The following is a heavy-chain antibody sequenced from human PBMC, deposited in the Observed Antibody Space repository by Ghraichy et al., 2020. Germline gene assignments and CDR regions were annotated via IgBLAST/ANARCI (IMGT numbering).Heavy chain of an antibody. J-gene: IGHJ6*02. CDR2: ISGSGGST. CDR3: AKAVKPSFLTGTRFYTNDYYGMDV. Sequence: GSLRLSCAASGFTFSSYAMSWVRQAPGKGLEWVSAISGSGGSTYYADSVKGRFTISRDNSKNTLYLQMNSLRAEDTAVYYCAKAVKPSFLTGTRFYTNDYYGMDVWGQGTTVTVSS. CDR1: GFTFSSYA. D-gene: IGHD3-9*01. V-gene: IGHV3-23*01.